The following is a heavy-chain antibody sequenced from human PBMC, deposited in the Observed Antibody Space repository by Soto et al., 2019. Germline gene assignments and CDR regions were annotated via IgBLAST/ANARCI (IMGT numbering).Heavy chain of an antibody. CDR2: IYHSGST. CDR3: ARFRGTAILDY. Sequence: KPSETLSLTCAVSGYSISSGYYWGWIRQPPGKGLEWIGSIYHSGSTYYNPSLKSRVTISVDRSKNQFSLELTSVTAADTAVYYCARFRGTAILDYWGQGTLVTVSS. V-gene: IGHV4-38-2*01. J-gene: IGHJ4*02. D-gene: IGHD2-21*02. CDR1: GYSISSGYY.